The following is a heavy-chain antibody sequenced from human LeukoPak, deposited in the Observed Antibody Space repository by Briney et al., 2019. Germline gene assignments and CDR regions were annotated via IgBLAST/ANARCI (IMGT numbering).Heavy chain of an antibody. Sequence: PSETLSLTCTVSSDSISSSTHYWGWIRQPSGEGLEWLGSIYYSGTSYYNRSLKSRVTISVDTSNNQFSLKLSSVTAADTAVYYCARQYYDFWSGNNWFDPWGQGTLVTVSS. CDR2: IYYSGTS. CDR3: ARQYYDFWSGNNWFDP. D-gene: IGHD3-3*01. CDR1: SDSISSSTHY. J-gene: IGHJ5*02. V-gene: IGHV4-39*01.